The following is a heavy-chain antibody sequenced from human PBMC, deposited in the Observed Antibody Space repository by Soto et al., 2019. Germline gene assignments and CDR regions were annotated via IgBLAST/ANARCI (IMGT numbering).Heavy chain of an antibody. J-gene: IGHJ4*02. Sequence: SETLSLTCTVSGGSISSSSYYWGWIRQPPGKGLEWIGSIYYSGSTYYNPSLKSRVTISVDTSKNQFSLKLSSVTAADTAVYYCARLIGVVVVYFDYWGQGTLVTVSS. CDR1: GGSISSSSYY. CDR3: ARLIGVVVVYFDY. D-gene: IGHD3-22*01. V-gene: IGHV4-39*01. CDR2: IYYSGST.